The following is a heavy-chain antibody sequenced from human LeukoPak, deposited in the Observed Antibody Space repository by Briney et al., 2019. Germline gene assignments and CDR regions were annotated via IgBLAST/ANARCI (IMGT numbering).Heavy chain of an antibody. CDR3: ARDFSDYDYVWGSYRLAEGGAFDI. Sequence: GASVKVSCKASGYTFTSYGISWVRQAPGQGLEWMGWISAYNGNTNYAQKLQGRVTMTTDTSTSTAYMELRSLRSDDTAVYYCARDFSDYDYVWGSYRLAEGGAFDIWGQGTMVTVSS. D-gene: IGHD3-16*02. V-gene: IGHV1-18*01. CDR1: GYTFTSYG. J-gene: IGHJ3*02. CDR2: ISAYNGNT.